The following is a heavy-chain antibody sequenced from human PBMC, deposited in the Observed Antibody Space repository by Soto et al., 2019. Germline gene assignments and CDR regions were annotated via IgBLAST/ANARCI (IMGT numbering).Heavy chain of an antibody. CDR2: ISAYNGNT. Sequence: ASVEVSCKASGYTFTSYGISWVRQAPGQGLEWMGWISAYNGNTNYAQKLQGRVTMTTDTSTSTAYMELRSLRSDDTAVYYCARVGIPNKEYSSSSGDGYCGQGTLVTVSS. CDR1: GYTFTSYG. D-gene: IGHD6-6*01. CDR3: ARVGIPNKEYSSSSGDGY. V-gene: IGHV1-18*01. J-gene: IGHJ4*02.